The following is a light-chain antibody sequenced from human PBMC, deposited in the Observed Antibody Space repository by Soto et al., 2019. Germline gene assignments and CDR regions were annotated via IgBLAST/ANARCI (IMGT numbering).Light chain of an antibody. CDR3: QQYNSFPT. V-gene: IGKV1-5*03. J-gene: IGKJ1*01. CDR2: KTS. Sequence: DIQMTQSPSTLSASVGDRATITCRASQSISSWLAWYQQKPGKAPKPLIYKTSSLESGVPSRFSGSGSGTEFTLTISSLQPDDFAAYYCQQYNSFPTFGQGTKVEIK. CDR1: QSISSW.